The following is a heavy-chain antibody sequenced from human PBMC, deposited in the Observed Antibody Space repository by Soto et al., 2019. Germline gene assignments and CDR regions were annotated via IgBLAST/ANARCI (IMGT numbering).Heavy chain of an antibody. CDR2: IYHSGST. CDR3: ARRDTYYDILTGYGLSPWFDP. Sequence: SETLSLTCAVSGGSISSSNWWSWVRQPPGKGLEWIGEIYHSGSTNYNPSLKSRVTISVDKSKNQFSLKLSSVTAADTAVYYCARRDTYYDILTGYGLSPWFDPWGQGTLVTVSS. CDR1: GGSISSSNW. D-gene: IGHD3-9*01. J-gene: IGHJ5*02. V-gene: IGHV4-4*02.